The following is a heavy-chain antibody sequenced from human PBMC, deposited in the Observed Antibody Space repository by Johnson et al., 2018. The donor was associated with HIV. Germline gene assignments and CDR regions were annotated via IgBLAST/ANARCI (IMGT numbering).Heavy chain of an antibody. J-gene: IGHJ3*02. CDR3: AKDHGGAYGDYVRTPDVFDI. D-gene: IGHD4-17*01. Sequence: VQLVESGGGLVQPGGSLRLSCAASGFSFSSYAMSWVRQAPGKGLQWVSSISGSGTRTYYADSVKGRFTISRDNSQKTVYLQMNSLRADDTAVYSCAKDHGGAYGDYVRTPDVFDIWGQGTVVTVS. CDR1: GFSFSSYA. CDR2: ISGSGTRT. V-gene: IGHV3-23*04.